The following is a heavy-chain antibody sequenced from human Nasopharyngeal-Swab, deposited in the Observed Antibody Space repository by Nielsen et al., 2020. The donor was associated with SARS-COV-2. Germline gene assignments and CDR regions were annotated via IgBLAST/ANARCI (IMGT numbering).Heavy chain of an antibody. CDR1: GYTFTCYY. J-gene: IGHJ4*02. CDR2: INTNTGNP. CDR3: ARDLFRYNILRIFDY. Sequence: ASVKVSCKASGYTFTCYYMHWVRQAPGQGLEWMGWINTNTGNPTYAQGFTGRFVFSLDTSVSTAYLQISSLKAEDTAVYYCARDLFRYNILRIFDYWGQGTLVTVSS. D-gene: IGHD3-9*01. V-gene: IGHV7-4-1*02.